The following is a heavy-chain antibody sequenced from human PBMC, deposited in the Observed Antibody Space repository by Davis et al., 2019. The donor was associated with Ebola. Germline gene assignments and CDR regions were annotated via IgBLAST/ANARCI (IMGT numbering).Heavy chain of an antibody. CDR1: GFTVSSNY. V-gene: IGHV3-23*01. Sequence: GESLKISCAASGFTVSSNYMSWVRQAPGKGLEWVSTITSRSGVTYYADSVKGRFTISRDNSKNTLYLQMSSLGAEDTAEYFCAKVWWDRGAFDIWGQGTMVTVSS. CDR2: ITSRSGVT. J-gene: IGHJ3*02. D-gene: IGHD1-26*01. CDR3: AKVWWDRGAFDI.